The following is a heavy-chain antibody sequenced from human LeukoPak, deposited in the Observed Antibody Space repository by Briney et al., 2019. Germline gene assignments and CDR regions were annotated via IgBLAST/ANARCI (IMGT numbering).Heavy chain of an antibody. CDR2: ISYDENSK. Sequence: GGSLRLSCAASGFTVSSNYMSWVRQAPGKGVEWVAVISYDENSKYYADSVKGRFTISRDNSKNTLYLQMNSLRAEDTAVYYCARDQSAGYSGSVSSSWGRLGGWGQGTLVTVSS. J-gene: IGHJ4*02. CDR3: ARDQSAGYSGSVSSSWGRLGG. D-gene: IGHD6-13*01. CDR1: GFTVSSNY. V-gene: IGHV3-30-3*01.